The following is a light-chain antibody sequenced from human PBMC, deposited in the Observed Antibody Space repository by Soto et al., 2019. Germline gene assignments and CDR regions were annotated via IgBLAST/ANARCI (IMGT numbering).Light chain of an antibody. V-gene: IGKV3-11*01. CDR2: GAF. Sequence: EIVLTQSPSTLSLSPGERATLSCRASQSVSSYLAWYQQKPGQAPRLLIYGAFNRAAGIPARFSGSGSGTDFTLTISSLEPEDSAVYYCQQYGSSPWTFGQGTKVDI. J-gene: IGKJ1*01. CDR3: QQYGSSPWT. CDR1: QSVSSY.